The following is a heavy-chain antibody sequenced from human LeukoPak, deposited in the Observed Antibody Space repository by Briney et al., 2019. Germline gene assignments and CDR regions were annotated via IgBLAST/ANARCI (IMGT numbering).Heavy chain of an antibody. D-gene: IGHD3-9*01. Sequence: SETLSLTCTVSGGSISSYYWSWIRQPPGKGLEWIGYIYYSGSTNYNPSLKSRVTISVDTSKNQFSLKLSSVTAADTAVYYCARVRHDILTGYSKGDYYFDYWGQGTLVTVSS. CDR1: GGSISSYY. V-gene: IGHV4-59*01. CDR2: IYYSGST. J-gene: IGHJ4*02. CDR3: ARVRHDILTGYSKGDYYFDY.